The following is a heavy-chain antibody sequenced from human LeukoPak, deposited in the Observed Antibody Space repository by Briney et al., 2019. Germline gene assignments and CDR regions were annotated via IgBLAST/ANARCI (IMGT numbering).Heavy chain of an antibody. D-gene: IGHD1-7*01. CDR3: AKDATPWNSIWDYFDY. V-gene: IGHV3-23*01. CDR1: GFTFSSYA. CDR2: IGGGGGDT. J-gene: IGHJ4*02. Sequence: GGSLRLSCAASGFTFSSYAMSWVRQAPGKGLEWVSAIGGGGGDTYYADSVKGRFTVSRDNSQNRLYLQMNSLRAEDTAVYYCAKDATPWNSIWDYFDYWGQGTLVTVSS.